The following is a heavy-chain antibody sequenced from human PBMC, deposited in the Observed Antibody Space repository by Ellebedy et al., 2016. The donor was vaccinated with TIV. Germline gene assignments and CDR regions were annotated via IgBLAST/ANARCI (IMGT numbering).Heavy chain of an antibody. Sequence: GESLKISCAASGFNFGSYWMTWVRQAPGKGLEWVANMKGVGSMINYAGSVKGRFTISRDYAKNSLNLQMNSLRVDDTAIYYCARVIATDEGMGDWGQGTLVTVSS. D-gene: IGHD2-21*01. CDR3: ARVIATDEGMGD. CDR2: MKGVGSMI. V-gene: IGHV3-7*03. J-gene: IGHJ4*02. CDR1: GFNFGSYW.